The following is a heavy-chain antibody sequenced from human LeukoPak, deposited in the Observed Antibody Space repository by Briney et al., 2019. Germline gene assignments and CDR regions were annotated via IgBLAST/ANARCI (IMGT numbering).Heavy chain of an antibody. J-gene: IGHJ3*02. V-gene: IGHV4-34*01. D-gene: IGHD2-2*01. CDR2: INHSGST. CDR3: ARVGYCSSTSCFQGAFDI. CDR1: GGSFSGYY. Sequence: SETLSLTCAVYGGSFSGYYWSWIRQPPGKGLEWIGEINHSGSTNYNPSLKSRVTISVDTSKNQFSLKLSSVTAADTAVYYCARVGYCSSTSCFQGAFDIWGQGTMVTASS.